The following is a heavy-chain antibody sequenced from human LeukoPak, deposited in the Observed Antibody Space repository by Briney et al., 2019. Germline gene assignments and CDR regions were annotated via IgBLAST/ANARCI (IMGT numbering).Heavy chain of an antibody. Sequence: PGGSLRLSCAASGFTFSSSWMSWVRQAPGKGLEWVANIKQDGSEKYYVDSVKGRFTISRDNAKNSLYLQMNSLRAEDTAVYYCARGYSYGSYYYYGMDVWGQGTTVTVSS. V-gene: IGHV3-7*04. CDR2: IKQDGSEK. CDR3: ARGYSYGSYYYYGMDV. CDR1: GFTFSSSW. J-gene: IGHJ6*02. D-gene: IGHD5-18*01.